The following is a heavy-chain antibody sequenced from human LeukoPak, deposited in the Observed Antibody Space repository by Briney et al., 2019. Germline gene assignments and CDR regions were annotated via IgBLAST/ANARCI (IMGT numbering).Heavy chain of an antibody. CDR1: GGSISSYY. J-gene: IGHJ4*02. CDR2: IYTSGST. D-gene: IGHD4-17*01. V-gene: IGHV4-4*07. CDR3: ARVDDYGTFDY. Sequence: SETLSLTCTASGGSISSYYWSWIRQPAGKGLEWIGRIYTSGSTNYDPSLKRRVTMSVDTSKNQFSLKLSSVTAADTAVYYCARVDDYGTFDYWGQGTLVTVSS.